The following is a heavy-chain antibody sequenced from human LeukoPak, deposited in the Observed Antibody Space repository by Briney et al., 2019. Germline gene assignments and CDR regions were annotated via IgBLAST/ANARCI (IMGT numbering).Heavy chain of an antibody. J-gene: IGHJ5*02. CDR2: ISYDGSNK. Sequence: PGGSLRLSCAASGFTFSSYGMHWVRQAPGKGLGWVAVISYDGSNKYYADSVKGRFTISRDNSKNTLYVQMNSLRAEDTAVYYCAKEGLYNWNYELSYWFDPWGQGTLVTVSS. D-gene: IGHD1-7*01. CDR3: AKEGLYNWNYELSYWFDP. CDR1: GFTFSSYG. V-gene: IGHV3-30*18.